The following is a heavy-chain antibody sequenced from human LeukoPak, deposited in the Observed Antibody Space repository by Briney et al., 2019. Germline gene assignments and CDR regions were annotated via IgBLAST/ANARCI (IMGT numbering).Heavy chain of an antibody. CDR1: GGSISSSSYY. V-gene: IGHV4-39*01. Sequence: SETLSLTCTVSGGSISSSSYYWGWIRQPPGKGLEWIGSIYYSGSTNYNPSLKSRVTISVDTSKNQFSLKLSSVTAADTAVYYCARHYTDVAFWSGYNQPYYFDYWGQGTLVTVSS. CDR2: IYYSGST. CDR3: ARHYTDVAFWSGYNQPYYFDY. J-gene: IGHJ4*02. D-gene: IGHD3-3*01.